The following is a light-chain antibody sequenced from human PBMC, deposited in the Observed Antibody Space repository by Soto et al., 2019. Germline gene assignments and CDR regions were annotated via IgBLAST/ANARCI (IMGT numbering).Light chain of an antibody. J-gene: IGKJ5*01. Sequence: IHLPQSPSTLSASVGDRFTISCRASQNIRAWLAWYQQKPGKAPKLLIYKASNLYSGVPSRFSGSASGTEFTLTISSLQPDDFATYYCQQANSFPITFGQGTRLEI. CDR1: QNIRAW. CDR2: KAS. V-gene: IGKV1-5*03. CDR3: QQANSFPIT.